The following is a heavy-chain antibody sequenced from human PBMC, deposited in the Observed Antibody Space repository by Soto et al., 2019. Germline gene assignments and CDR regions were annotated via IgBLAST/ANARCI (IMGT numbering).Heavy chain of an antibody. D-gene: IGHD2-21*02. CDR3: ARSSPVVTAP. Sequence: PSETLSLTCTVSGGSVSSGSYYWSWIRQHPGKGLEWIGYIYYSGSTYYNPSLKSRITISVDTSKNQFSLKLSSVTAADTAVYYCARSSPVVTAPWGQGTLVTVSS. J-gene: IGHJ5*02. CDR2: IYYSGST. CDR1: GGSVSSGSYY. V-gene: IGHV4-31*03.